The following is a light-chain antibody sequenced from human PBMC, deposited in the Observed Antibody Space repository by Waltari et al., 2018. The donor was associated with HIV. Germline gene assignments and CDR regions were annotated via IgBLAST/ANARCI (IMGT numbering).Light chain of an antibody. CDR1: SSDVGSYNL. J-gene: IGLJ2*01. CDR2: GVT. Sequence: QSALTQPASVSGSPGQSITISCTGTSSDVGSYNLVSWYEHHPGKAPKLIIYGVTKRPSGVSNRFSGSKSGNTASLTISGLQAEDEADYYCCSYAGSPTFVIFGGGTKLTVL. V-gene: IGLV2-23*02. CDR3: CSYAGSPTFVI.